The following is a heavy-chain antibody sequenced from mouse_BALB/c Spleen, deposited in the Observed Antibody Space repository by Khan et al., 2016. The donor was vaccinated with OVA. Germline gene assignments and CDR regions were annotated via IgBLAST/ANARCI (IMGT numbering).Heavy chain of an antibody. D-gene: IGHD6-1*01. V-gene: IGHV14-3*02. J-gene: IGHJ1*03. CDR2: IDPPNGNT. CDR1: GLNINDTY. Sequence: VPLPPSGAYLVQSGASVKLSCTASGLNINDTYMHWLKQWPEQGLEWIGRIDPPNGNTKYDPKFQGKATLTAHTSSNTAYLQLSRLTSACTAVYYGARRGRKWGKGTTVTVSS. CDR3: ARRGRK.